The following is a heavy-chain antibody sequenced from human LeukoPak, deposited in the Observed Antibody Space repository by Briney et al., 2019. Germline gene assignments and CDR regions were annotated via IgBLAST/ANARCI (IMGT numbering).Heavy chain of an antibody. CDR1: GGSISSSSYY. CDR2: IYYSGST. J-gene: IGHJ3*02. D-gene: IGHD3-22*01. Sequence: SETLSLTCTVSGGSISSSSYYWGWIRQPPGKGLEWIGSIYYSGSTYYNPSLKSRVTISVDTSKNQFSLKLSSVTAADTAVYYCARGPPKYYYDSRRIGAFDIWGQGTMVTVSS. CDR3: ARGPPKYYYDSRRIGAFDI. V-gene: IGHV4-39*07.